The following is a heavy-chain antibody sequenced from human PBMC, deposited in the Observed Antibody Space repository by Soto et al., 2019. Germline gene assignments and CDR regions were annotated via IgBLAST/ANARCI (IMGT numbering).Heavy chain of an antibody. D-gene: IGHD3-22*01. Sequence: QVQLQESGPGLVKPSQTLSLTCTVSGASISSGGYYWSWIRQHPGKGLEWIGYISYSGSTYYSPSXXXRXTISVDTSKKHFSLNLSSVTAADTAVYYCVDSSGYSGDAFDIWGQGTVVTVSS. V-gene: IGHV4-31*03. CDR3: VDSSGYSGDAFDI. CDR2: ISYSGST. J-gene: IGHJ3*02. CDR1: GASISSGGYY.